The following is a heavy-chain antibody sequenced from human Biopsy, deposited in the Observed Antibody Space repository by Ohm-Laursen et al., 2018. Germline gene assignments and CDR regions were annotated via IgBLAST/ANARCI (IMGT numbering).Heavy chain of an antibody. Sequence: TQTLTLTCSFSGFSLSARGMCVSWIRQAPGKALEWLARVDWDDYKDYSASLQTKLSISKDTSNDQVVLTVNNVDPADTATYYCARTPILVVSAGLVYRHRRHLQGMDVWGQGIAVTVS. J-gene: IGHJ6*02. CDR3: ARTPILVVSAGLVYRHRRHLQGMDV. V-gene: IGHV2-70*11. CDR2: VDWDDYK. D-gene: IGHD6-13*01. CDR1: GFSLSARGMC.